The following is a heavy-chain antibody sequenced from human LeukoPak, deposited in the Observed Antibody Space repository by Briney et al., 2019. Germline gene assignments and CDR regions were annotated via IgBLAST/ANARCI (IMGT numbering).Heavy chain of an antibody. CDR3: ARSPQYFDSLLDGDSRYYFDY. CDR1: GGSISSYY. D-gene: IGHD3-9*01. CDR2: VYYNKRT. Sequence: SETLSLTCSVSGGSISSYYWSWIRQPPGKGLEWIGYVYYNKRTNSNPSLKSRVTLSVDTSENEFSLKLTSMTAADTAVYFCARSPQYFDSLLDGDSRYYFDYWGQGTLVTVSS. V-gene: IGHV4-59*01. J-gene: IGHJ4*02.